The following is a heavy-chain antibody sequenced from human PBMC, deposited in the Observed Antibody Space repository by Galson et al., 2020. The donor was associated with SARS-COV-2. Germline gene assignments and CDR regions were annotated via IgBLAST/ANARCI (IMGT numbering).Heavy chain of an antibody. Sequence: SETLSLSCTVSGGTISTTSYFWGWIPQPPGKGLEWIGTIYDSGTTYYNPSLRSRVTISVDTSTNQFSLKLNPVTAADTAVYYCAGCGGTVTTEHFSLWGRGTLVTVSS. D-gene: IGHD4-17*01. CDR2: IYDSGTT. CDR1: GGTISTTSYF. J-gene: IGHJ2*01. V-gene: IGHV4-39*01. CDR3: AGCGGTVTTEHFSL.